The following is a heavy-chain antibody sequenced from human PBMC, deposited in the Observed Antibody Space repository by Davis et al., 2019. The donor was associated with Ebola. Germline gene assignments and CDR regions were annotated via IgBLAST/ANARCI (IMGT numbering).Heavy chain of an antibody. J-gene: IGHJ6*02. D-gene: IGHD1-26*01. Sequence: HSQTLSLTCAISGDSVSSGAWNWIRQSPSRGLEWLGRTYYSSKWYYHYAVSVKSRITINPDTSKNQFSLQLNSVTPEDTAVYYCVRGWGRTGLGVWGQGTTVTVSS. CDR2: TYYSSKWYY. CDR1: GDSVSSGA. V-gene: IGHV6-1*01. CDR3: VRGWGRTGLGV.